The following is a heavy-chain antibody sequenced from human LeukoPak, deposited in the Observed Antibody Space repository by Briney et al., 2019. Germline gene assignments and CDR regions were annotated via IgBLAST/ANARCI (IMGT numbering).Heavy chain of an antibody. CDR2: INAGNGNT. CDR3: ARILGGEHFDY. Sequence: ASVKVSCKASGYTFTSYAMHWVRQAPGQRLEWMGWINAGNGNTKYSQKFQGRVTITRDTSASTAYMELSSLKASDTAMYYCARILGGEHFDYWGQGTLVTVSS. V-gene: IGHV1-3*01. D-gene: IGHD2-21*01. J-gene: IGHJ4*02. CDR1: GYTFTSYA.